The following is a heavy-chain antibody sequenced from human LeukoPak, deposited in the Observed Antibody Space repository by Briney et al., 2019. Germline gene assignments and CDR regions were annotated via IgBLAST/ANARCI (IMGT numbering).Heavy chain of an antibody. CDR1: GFTFSSYS. CDR2: ISSSSSYI. J-gene: IGHJ3*02. V-gene: IGHV3-21*01. D-gene: IGHD3-10*01. CDR3: ARLWFGDLDAFDI. Sequence: GGSLRPSCAASGFTFSSYSMNWVRQAPGKGLEWVSSISSSSSYIYYADSVKGRFTISRDNAKNSLYLQMNSLRAEDTAVYYCARLWFGDLDAFDIWGQGTMVTVSS.